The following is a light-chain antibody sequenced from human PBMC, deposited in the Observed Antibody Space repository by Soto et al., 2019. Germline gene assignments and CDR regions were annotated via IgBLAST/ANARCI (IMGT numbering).Light chain of an antibody. V-gene: IGKV1-39*01. J-gene: IGKJ4*01. CDR2: GAS. Sequence: MTQSPLSLCVSVGDKVTLTWWTSQNINSYLSWYQQKPGKAPRLLIYGASSLQVGVPSRFIGSGSGTDFTLTITSLKPEDFATYYCQQRYRFLSFAGGTQVDIK. CDR3: QQRYRFLS. CDR1: QNINSY.